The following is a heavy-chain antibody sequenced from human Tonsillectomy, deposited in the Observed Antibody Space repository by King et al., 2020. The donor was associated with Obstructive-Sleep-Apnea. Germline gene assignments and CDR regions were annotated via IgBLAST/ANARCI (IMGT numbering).Heavy chain of an antibody. CDR1: GFSLSTRGVG. V-gene: IGHV2-5*02. CDR2: LYWDYDK. Sequence: ITLKESGPTLVKPTQTLTLTCTFSGFSLSTRGVGVGWIRQPPGKALEWLALLYWDYDKRYSPSLKSRLTITKDTSKNQVVLTMTNMDPVDTATYYCAHTYYYPDYWGQGTLVTVSS. D-gene: IGHD3-10*01. CDR3: AHTYYYPDY. J-gene: IGHJ4*02.